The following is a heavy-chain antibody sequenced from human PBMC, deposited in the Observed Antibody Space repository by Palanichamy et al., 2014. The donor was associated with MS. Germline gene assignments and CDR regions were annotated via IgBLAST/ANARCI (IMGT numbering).Heavy chain of an antibody. J-gene: IGHJ4*02. CDR2: IYHSGST. Sequence: VQLQESGPGLVKPSETLSLTCTVSGYSISSGYYWGWIRQSPGKGLEWIGSIYHSGSTYYNPSLKSRVTISVDTSKNQFSLKLSSVTAADTAVYYCARDLRIAAAGTPHYWGRGALVTVSS. V-gene: IGHV4-38-2*02. D-gene: IGHD6-13*01. CDR1: GYSISSGYY. CDR3: ARDLRIAAAGTPHY.